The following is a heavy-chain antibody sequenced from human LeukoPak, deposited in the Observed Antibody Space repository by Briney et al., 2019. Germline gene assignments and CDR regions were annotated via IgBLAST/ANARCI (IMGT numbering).Heavy chain of an antibody. V-gene: IGHV4-34*01. Sequence: SETLSLTCAVYGGSFSGYYWSWIRQPPGKGLEWIGEINHSGSTNYNPSLKSRVTISVDTSKNQFSLKLSSVTAADTAVYYCARDWVSSWYRFDPWGQGTLVTVSS. CDR2: INHSGST. D-gene: IGHD6-13*01. CDR3: ARDWVSSWYRFDP. J-gene: IGHJ5*02. CDR1: GGSFSGYY.